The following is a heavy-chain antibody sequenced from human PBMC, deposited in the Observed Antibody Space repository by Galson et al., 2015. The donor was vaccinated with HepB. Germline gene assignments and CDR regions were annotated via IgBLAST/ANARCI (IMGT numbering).Heavy chain of an antibody. J-gene: IGHJ6*03. CDR2: IRNKPNFYST. CDR1: GFSFTDHF. V-gene: IGHV3-72*01. CDR3: VRDSRSYYIDV. Sequence: SLRLSCAVSGFSFTDHFMDWVRQAPGKGLEWVGRIRNKPNFYSTEYAASVKGRFTISRDDSKNSLYVQMNSLKTEDTAVYYCVRDSRSYYIDVWGRGTTVTVSS.